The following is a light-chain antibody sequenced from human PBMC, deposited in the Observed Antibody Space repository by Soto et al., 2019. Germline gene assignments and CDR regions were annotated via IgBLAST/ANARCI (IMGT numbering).Light chain of an antibody. J-gene: IGKJ1*01. CDR2: WAS. CDR1: QSVLYSSNNKNY. V-gene: IGKV4-1*01. CDR3: QQYYRTRT. Sequence: DIVMTQSRDSLAVSLGERATINCKSSQSVLYSSNNKNYLAWYQQKPGQPPKLLIYWASTRESGVPDQFSGSGSGTDFTLSNSSLKAEDVAVYYCQQYYRTRTFGQGTKVEIK.